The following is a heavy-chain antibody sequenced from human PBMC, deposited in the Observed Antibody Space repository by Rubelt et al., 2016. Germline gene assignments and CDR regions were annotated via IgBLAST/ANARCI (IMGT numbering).Heavy chain of an antibody. CDR2: ISSSSSYI. CDR3: ANYGMDV. CDR1: SYS. V-gene: IGHV3-21*01. Sequence: SYSMNWVRQAPGKGLEWVSSISSSSSYIYYADSVKGRFTISRDNAKNSLYLQMNSLRAEDTAVYYCANYGMDVWGQGTTVTGSS. J-gene: IGHJ6*02.